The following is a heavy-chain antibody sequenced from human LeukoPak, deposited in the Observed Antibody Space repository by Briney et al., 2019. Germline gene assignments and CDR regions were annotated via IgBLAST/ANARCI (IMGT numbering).Heavy chain of an antibody. CDR3: ARPYSGSYVVSDAFDI. D-gene: IGHD1-26*01. Sequence: SETLSLTCTVSGGSISSSSYYWGWIRQPPGKGLEWIGSIYYSGSTYYNPSLKSRVTISVDTSKNQFSLKLSSVTAADTAVYYCARPYSGSYVVSDAFDIWGQGTMVTVSS. CDR1: GGSISSSSYY. V-gene: IGHV4-39*01. CDR2: IYYSGST. J-gene: IGHJ3*02.